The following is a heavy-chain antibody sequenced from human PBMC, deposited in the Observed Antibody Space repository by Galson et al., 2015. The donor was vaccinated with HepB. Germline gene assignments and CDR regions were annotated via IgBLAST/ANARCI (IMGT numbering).Heavy chain of an antibody. D-gene: IGHD3-10*01. CDR1: EFTFSSYW. Sequence: SCAASEFTFSSYWMNWVRQAPGKGLEWVANINPDGSEKYYVASLKGRFTISRDNAKNSLYLQMDSLRAEDTAVYYCARRISLVRGIITKPDYYYGMDVWGQGTTVTGAS. CDR3: ARRISLVRGIITKPDYYYGMDV. J-gene: IGHJ6*02. CDR2: INPDGSEK. V-gene: IGHV3-7*03.